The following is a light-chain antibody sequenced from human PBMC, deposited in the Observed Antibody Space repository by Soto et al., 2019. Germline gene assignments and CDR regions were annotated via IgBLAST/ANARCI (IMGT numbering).Light chain of an antibody. CDR2: LGS. Sequence: VMTQSPLYLPVTPGEPASISCRSSQSLLHSNGYNYLDWYLQKPGQSPQLLIYLGSNRASGVPDRFSGSGSGTDFTLKISRVEAEDVGVYYCMQALQTPFTFGHGTKVDIK. V-gene: IGKV2-28*01. CDR1: QSLLHSNGYNY. CDR3: MQALQTPFT. J-gene: IGKJ3*01.